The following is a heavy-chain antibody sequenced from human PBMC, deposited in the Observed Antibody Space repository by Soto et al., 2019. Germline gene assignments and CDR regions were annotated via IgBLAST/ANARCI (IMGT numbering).Heavy chain of an antibody. Sequence: GESLKISCEGSGYIFTNFWINWVRQMPGKGLEWMGTINPSDSYTKYSPSFQGHVTISTDKSISTAYLQWSSLKASDTAMYYCATXSVLRVLEWPPETSDYYGRDVWGRGTTVPVPS. J-gene: IGHJ6*02. V-gene: IGHV5-10-1*01. CDR3: ATXSVLRVLEWPPETSDYYGRDV. CDR2: INPSDSYT. CDR1: GYIFTNFW. D-gene: IGHD3-3*01.